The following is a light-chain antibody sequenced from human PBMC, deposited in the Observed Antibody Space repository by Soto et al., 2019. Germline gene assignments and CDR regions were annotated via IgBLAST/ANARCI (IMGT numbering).Light chain of an antibody. CDR2: GAS. Sequence: EIGMAQFPSTLSVSLVERATLSCRVSQSVGSNLAWYEQKTGQAPRLLIYGASTRSTGIPARFSASGSGTDFTRTISSLQSTDFAIYHCQQYNNWAFFTYGPGTKVDIK. J-gene: IGKJ3*01. CDR1: QSVGSN. CDR3: QQYNNWAFFT. V-gene: IGKV3-15*01.